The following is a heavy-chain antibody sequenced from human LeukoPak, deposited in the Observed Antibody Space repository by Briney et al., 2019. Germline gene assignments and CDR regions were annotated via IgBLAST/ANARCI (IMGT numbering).Heavy chain of an antibody. Sequence: PSQTLSLTCTVSGGSISSGGYYWSWIRQHPGKGLEWIGYIYYSGSTYYNPSLKSRVTISVDTSKNQFSLKLSSVTAADTAVYYCARRTTVVTHYAFDIWGQGTTVTVSS. CDR3: ARRTTVVTHYAFDI. J-gene: IGHJ3*02. D-gene: IGHD4-23*01. CDR1: GGSISSGGYY. CDR2: IYYSGST. V-gene: IGHV4-31*03.